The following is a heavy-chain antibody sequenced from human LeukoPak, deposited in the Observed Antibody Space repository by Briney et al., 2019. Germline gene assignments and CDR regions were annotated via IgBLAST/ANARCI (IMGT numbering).Heavy chain of an antibody. D-gene: IGHD6-13*01. CDR2: FDPEDGET. Sequence: GASVKVSCKVSGYTLTDLSMHWVRQAPGKGLEWMGGFDPEDGETISAQKFQGRVTMTADTSADTAYMELSSLRSEDTAVYYYARDGAAAVSTFDYWGQGTLVTVSS. V-gene: IGHV1-24*01. CDR1: GYTLTDLS. J-gene: IGHJ4*02. CDR3: ARDGAAAVSTFDY.